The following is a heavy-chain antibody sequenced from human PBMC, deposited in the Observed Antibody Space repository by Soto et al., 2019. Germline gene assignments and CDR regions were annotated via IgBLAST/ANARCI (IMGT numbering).Heavy chain of an antibody. CDR1: GGSIRSSSYY. J-gene: IGHJ4*02. CDR2: IYYSGST. D-gene: IGHD1-1*01. CDR3: ARDHWFDY. Sequence: ETLSLTCPVSGGSIRSSSYYWGWIRQPPGKGLEWIGSIYYSGSTYYNPPLKSRVTISVDTSKNQFSLKLSSVTAADTAVYYCARDHWFDYWGQGTLVTVSS. V-gene: IGHV4-39*02.